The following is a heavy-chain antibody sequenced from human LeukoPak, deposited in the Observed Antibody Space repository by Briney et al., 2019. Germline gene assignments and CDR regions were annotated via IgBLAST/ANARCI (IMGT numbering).Heavy chain of an antibody. CDR2: ISYDGNNK. Sequence: GGSLRLSCAASGFTFSSYAMHWVRQAPGKGLEWVAHISYDGNNKYYADSVRGRFTISRDDSKNTLYLQMDSLRAEDTAVYYCARAASAHPSRPFDYWGQGTLVTVSS. J-gene: IGHJ4*02. D-gene: IGHD6-6*01. CDR1: GFTFSSYA. V-gene: IGHV3-30-3*01. CDR3: ARAASAHPSRPFDY.